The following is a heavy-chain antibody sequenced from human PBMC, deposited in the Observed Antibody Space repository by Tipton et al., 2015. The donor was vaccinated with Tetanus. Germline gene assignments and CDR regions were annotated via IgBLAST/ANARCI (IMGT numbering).Heavy chain of an antibody. CDR3: ARASHFQWERVRLDY. Sequence: TLSLTCTVSGGSISSYYWSWIRQSAAMGLEWIGRINTSGSSDYNPSLKGRVTMYIDTSGNRFSLDLTSVTAADTAIYYCARASHFQWERVRLDYWGQGLRVTVSS. V-gene: IGHV4-4*07. CDR2: INTSGSS. D-gene: IGHD1-1*01. CDR1: GGSISSYY. J-gene: IGHJ4*02.